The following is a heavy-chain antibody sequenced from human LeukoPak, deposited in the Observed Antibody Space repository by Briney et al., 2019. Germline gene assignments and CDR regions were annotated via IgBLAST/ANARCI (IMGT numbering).Heavy chain of an antibody. CDR1: GFPFSSYG. V-gene: IGHV3-30*03. J-gene: IGHJ4*02. CDR2: ISNDGNNK. Sequence: PGGSLRLSCAASGFPFSSYGMHWVRQAPGKGLEWVAAISNDGNNKFYADSVKGRFTISRDNPKNTMNLQMNSLRAEDTAVYYCARSRWLDAFDYWGQGTLVTVSS. CDR3: ARSRWLDAFDY. D-gene: IGHD6-19*01.